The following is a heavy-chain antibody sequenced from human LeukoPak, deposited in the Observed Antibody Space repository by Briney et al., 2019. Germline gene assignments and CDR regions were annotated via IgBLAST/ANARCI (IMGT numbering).Heavy chain of an antibody. CDR3: ASLIVGGTTVRDY. V-gene: IGHV3-48*03. D-gene: IGHD4-17*01. J-gene: IGHJ4*02. CDR2: ISSRGSTI. CDR1: GFTFSSYE. Sequence: PGGSLRLSCAASGFTFSSYEMNWVRQAPGKGLEWVSYISSRGSTIYYADSVKGRFTISRNNAKNSLSLQMNSLRAEDTAVYYCASLIVGGTTVRDYWGRGTLVSVSS.